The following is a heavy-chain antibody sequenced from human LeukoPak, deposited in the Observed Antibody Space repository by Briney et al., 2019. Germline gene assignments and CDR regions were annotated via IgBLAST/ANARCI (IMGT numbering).Heavy chain of an antibody. V-gene: IGHV3-23*01. CDR3: AKVSAVTRGHFDY. Sequence: PGGSLRLSCAASGFTFSSIAMSWVRQAPGKGLEWVSGISGSDGSTYYADSVKGRFTISRDNSKNTLYLQINSLRAEDTAVYYCAKVSAVTRGHFDYWGQGNLVTVSS. CDR1: GFTFSSIA. J-gene: IGHJ4*02. D-gene: IGHD3-10*01. CDR2: ISGSDGST.